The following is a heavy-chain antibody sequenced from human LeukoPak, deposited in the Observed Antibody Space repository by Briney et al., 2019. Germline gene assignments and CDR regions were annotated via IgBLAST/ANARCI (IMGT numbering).Heavy chain of an antibody. V-gene: IGHV4-39*02. Sequence: KSSETLSLTCTVSGGSISSSSYYWGWIRQPPGKGLEWIGSIYYSGSTYYNPSLKSRVTISVDTSKNQFSLKLSSVTAADTAVYYCARDQGLTYYYGSGSYIVGYFDYWGQGTLVTVSS. CDR2: IYYSGST. D-gene: IGHD3-10*01. CDR1: GGSISSSSYY. J-gene: IGHJ4*02. CDR3: ARDQGLTYYYGSGSYIVGYFDY.